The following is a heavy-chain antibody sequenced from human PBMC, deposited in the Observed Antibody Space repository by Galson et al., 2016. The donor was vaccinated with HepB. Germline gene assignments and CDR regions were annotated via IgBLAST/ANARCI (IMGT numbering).Heavy chain of an antibody. V-gene: IGHV3-66*02. CDR2: IYNGGTT. D-gene: IGHD4-17*01. CDR3: ARGVYGDHGWFDY. CDR1: GLTVSSNY. J-gene: IGHJ4*02. Sequence: SLRLSCAASGLTVSSNYMSWVRQAPGKGLEWVSVIYNGGTTYYADSVKGRFTISRDNSKNTLFLQMNTLRPEDTAVYYCARGVYGDHGWFDYWGQGTLVTVSA.